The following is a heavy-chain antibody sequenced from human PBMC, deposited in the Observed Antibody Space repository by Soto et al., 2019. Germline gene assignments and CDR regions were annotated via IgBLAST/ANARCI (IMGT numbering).Heavy chain of an antibody. CDR2: KLYTWNT. CDR1: GASIINGGYY. D-gene: IGHD3-3*01. CDR3: SRHAPYDGFDY. V-gene: IGHV4-39*01. Sequence: QVQLQESGPGLMKPSETLSLTCSVSGASIINGGYYWAWIRQSPGAGLEWIGSKLYTWNTFYKPSHRSQATISADTSKNQFSLRLDSLTATDSAIYYCSRHAPYDGFDYWGQGTLLSVSS. J-gene: IGHJ4*02.